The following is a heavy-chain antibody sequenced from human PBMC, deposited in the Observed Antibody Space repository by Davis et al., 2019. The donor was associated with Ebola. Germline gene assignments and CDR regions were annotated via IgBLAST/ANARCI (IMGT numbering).Heavy chain of an antibody. D-gene: IGHD2-15*01. CDR3: ARGRGYCSGGSCRNWFDP. CDR1: GGSFSGYY. Sequence: PSETLSLTCAVYGGSFSGYYWSWIRQSPGKGLEWIGEINHSGSTNYNPSLKSRVTISIDMSKNQFSLKLSSVTAADTAVYYCARGRGYCSGGSCRNWFDPWGQGTLVTVSS. J-gene: IGHJ5*02. V-gene: IGHV4-34*01. CDR2: INHSGST.